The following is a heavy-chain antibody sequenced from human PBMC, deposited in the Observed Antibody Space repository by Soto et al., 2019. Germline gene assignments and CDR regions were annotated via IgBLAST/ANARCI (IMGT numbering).Heavy chain of an antibody. J-gene: IGHJ3*02. V-gene: IGHV4-59*01. CDR3: ARALMGSFDAFDI. CDR1: GGSISTYY. D-gene: IGHD3-16*01. Sequence: PSETLSLTCSVSGGSISTYYWSWIRQAPGKRLEWLGYIFHSGATNYNPSLESRVTISVDTSKSQLSLRLTSVTAADTGVYYCARALMGSFDAFDIWGQGTTVTRLL. CDR2: IFHSGAT.